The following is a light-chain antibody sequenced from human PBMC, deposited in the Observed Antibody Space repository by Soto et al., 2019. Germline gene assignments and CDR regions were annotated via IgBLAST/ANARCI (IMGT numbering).Light chain of an antibody. J-gene: IGKJ3*01. CDR1: QSVSVNS. V-gene: IGKV3-20*01. CDR3: QQYGGSPFT. CDR2: AAS. Sequence: EIVLTQSPGTLSLSPGERATLSCRASQSVSVNSLAWYQQKGGQAPRLLIYAASTRATGVPDRFSGTGSGTEFALIISRLETDDSAVYYCQQYGGSPFTFGPGTKVDIK.